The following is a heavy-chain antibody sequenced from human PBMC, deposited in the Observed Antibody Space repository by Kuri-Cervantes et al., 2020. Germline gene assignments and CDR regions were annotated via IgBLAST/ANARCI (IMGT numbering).Heavy chain of an antibody. CDR1: GGPFSSYA. D-gene: IGHD3-10*01. J-gene: IGHJ4*02. CDR3: ARMGSGSYSIATDY. V-gene: IGHV1-69*13. Sequence: SVTVSCKASGGPFSSYAISWVRQAPGQGLEWMGGIIPIFGTANYAQKFQGRVTITADESTSTAYMELSSLRSEDTAVYYCARMGSGSYSIATDYWGQGTRGAVSA. CDR2: IIPIFGTA.